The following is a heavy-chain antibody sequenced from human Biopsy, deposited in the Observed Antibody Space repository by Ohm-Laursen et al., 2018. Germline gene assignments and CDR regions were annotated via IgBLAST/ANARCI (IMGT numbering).Heavy chain of an antibody. CDR3: ARDRMGGSEADGMDV. CDR1: VFTFSVYA. D-gene: IGHD3-16*01. V-gene: IGHV3-33*01. CDR2: IWYDGSRE. Sequence: SLRLSCAASVFTFSVYAMHWVRQAPGKGLEWVSIIWYDGSREYYADSVKGRFTISRDNSKNTVYLQMNSLSVEDTAVYYCARDRMGGSEADGMDVWGQGTTVTVSS. J-gene: IGHJ6*02.